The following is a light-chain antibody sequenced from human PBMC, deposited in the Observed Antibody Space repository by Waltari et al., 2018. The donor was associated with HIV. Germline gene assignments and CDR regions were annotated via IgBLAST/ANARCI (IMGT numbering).Light chain of an antibody. CDR2: KDT. Sequence: SFELAQPPSVSVSPGQTATITCSGESSAKQYGYWYQQKSGQAPLLVIYKDTERPSGIPDRFSGSTSGAIVTLTISGVQAEDEADYYCQSADTSGTYVVFGGGTKLTVL. V-gene: IGLV3-25*03. J-gene: IGLJ2*01. CDR3: QSADTSGTYVV. CDR1: SSAKQY.